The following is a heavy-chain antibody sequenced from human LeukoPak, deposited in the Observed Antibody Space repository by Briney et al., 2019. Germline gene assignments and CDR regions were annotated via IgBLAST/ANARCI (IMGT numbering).Heavy chain of an antibody. V-gene: IGHV1-69*13. CDR2: IIPIFGTA. D-gene: IGHD3-10*01. J-gene: IGHJ4*02. Sequence: ASMKVSCKASGGTFSSYAISWVRQAPGQGLEWMGGIIPIFGTANYAQKFQGRVTITADESTSTAYMELSSLRSEDTAVYYCAREGEYYGSGSYYDHWGQGTLVTVSS. CDR1: GGTFSSYA. CDR3: AREGEYYGSGSYYDH.